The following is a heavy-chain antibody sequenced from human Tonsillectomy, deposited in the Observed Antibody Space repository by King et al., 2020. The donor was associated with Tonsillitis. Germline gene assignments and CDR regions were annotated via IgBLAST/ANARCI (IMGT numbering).Heavy chain of an antibody. CDR2: ISYDGSNK. V-gene: IGHV3-30-3*01. Sequence: VQLVQSRGGVVQPGRSLRLSCAASGFTFSSYAMHWVRQAPGKGLEWVALISYDGSNKNYADSVKGRFTISRDNSKNTLFLQMNSLRAEDTAVYYCVRGGETGYYKRRDYYYYYGMDVWGQGTTVTVSS. CDR1: GFTFSSYA. CDR3: VRGGETGYYKRRDYYYYYGMDV. D-gene: IGHD3-9*01. J-gene: IGHJ6*02.